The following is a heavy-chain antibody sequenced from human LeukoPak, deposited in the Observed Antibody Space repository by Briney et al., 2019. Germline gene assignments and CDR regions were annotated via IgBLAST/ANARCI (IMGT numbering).Heavy chain of an antibody. CDR2: ISYDGSNK. Sequence: PGGSLRLSCAASGFTFSSYAMHWVRQAPGKGLGWVAVISYDGSNKYYADSVKGRFTISRDNSKNTLYLQMNSLRAEDTAVYYCARNYDYVWGSYRERYYFDYWGQGTLVTVSS. CDR1: GFTFSSYA. V-gene: IGHV3-30*04. J-gene: IGHJ4*02. D-gene: IGHD3-16*02. CDR3: ARNYDYVWGSYRERYYFDY.